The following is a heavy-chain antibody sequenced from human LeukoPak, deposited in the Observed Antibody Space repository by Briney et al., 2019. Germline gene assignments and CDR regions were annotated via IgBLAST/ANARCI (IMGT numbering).Heavy chain of an antibody. D-gene: IGHD3-3*01. CDR2: INHSGST. CDR1: GGSISSGGYY. CDR3: ARGRFLEWLYFRQSNWFDP. V-gene: IGHV4-30-2*01. J-gene: IGHJ5*02. Sequence: PSQTLSLTCTVSGGSISSGGYYWSWIRQPPGKGLEWIGEINHSGSTNYNPSLKSRVTISVDTSKNQFSLKLSSVTAADTAVYYCARGRFLEWLYFRQSNWFDPWGQGTLVTVSS.